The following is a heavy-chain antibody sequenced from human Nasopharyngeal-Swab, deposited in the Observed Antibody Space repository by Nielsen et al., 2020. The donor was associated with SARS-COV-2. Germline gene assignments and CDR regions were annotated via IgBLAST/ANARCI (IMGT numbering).Heavy chain of an antibody. Sequence: GESLKISCKDSGYSFDSYWIGWVRQMPGKGLEWMGIIYPGDSDVRYSPSFQGRVTLSADKSINTAYIQWSSLKASDTAIYYCARRVSSSGFDALDIWGQGTLVTVSS. CDR3: ARRVSSSGFDALDI. D-gene: IGHD3-22*01. V-gene: IGHV5-51*01. CDR1: GYSFDSYW. J-gene: IGHJ3*02. CDR2: IYPGDSDV.